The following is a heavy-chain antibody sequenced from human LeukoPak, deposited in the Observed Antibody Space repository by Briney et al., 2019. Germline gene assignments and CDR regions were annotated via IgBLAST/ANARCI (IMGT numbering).Heavy chain of an antibody. CDR3: AGVRSSGWYVWFDP. J-gene: IGHJ5*02. V-gene: IGHV4-39*07. CDR2: IYYSGST. CDR1: GGSISSSSYY. Sequence: SETLSLTCTVSGGSISSSSYYWGWIRQPPGKGLEWIGSIYYSGSTYYNPSLKSRVTISVDTSKNQFSLKLSSVTAADTAVYYCAGVRSSGWYVWFDPWGQGTLVTVSS. D-gene: IGHD6-19*01.